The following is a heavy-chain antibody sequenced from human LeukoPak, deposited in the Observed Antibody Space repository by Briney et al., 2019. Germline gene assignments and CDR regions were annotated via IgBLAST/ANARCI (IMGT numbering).Heavy chain of an antibody. Sequence: KTSETLSLTCTVSGGSISSSSYSWGWIRQPPGKGLEWIGTIYYSGSTYQNPSLKSRVITSVDMSKNQFSLKLNSVTAADTAVYYCVRGVLVWFGRHRNWYFDLWGRGTLVTVSS. CDR1: GGSISSSSYS. J-gene: IGHJ2*01. CDR3: VRGVLVWFGRHRNWYFDL. CDR2: IYYSGST. V-gene: IGHV4-39*07. D-gene: IGHD3-10*01.